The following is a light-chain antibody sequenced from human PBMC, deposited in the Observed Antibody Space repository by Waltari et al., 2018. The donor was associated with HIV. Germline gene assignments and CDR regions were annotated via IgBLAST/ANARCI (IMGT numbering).Light chain of an antibody. CDR2: EVT. Sequence: QSALTQPAPVAGSPGQSITISCTGTSHDVGRYNLVSCYQPHPGKAPKLMIFEVTKRPSGVSNRFSGSKSGNTASLTISGLQADDEADYYCCSYAGSSAFVFGTGTKVTVL. CDR1: SHDVGRYNL. J-gene: IGLJ1*01. CDR3: CSYAGSSAFV. V-gene: IGLV2-23*02.